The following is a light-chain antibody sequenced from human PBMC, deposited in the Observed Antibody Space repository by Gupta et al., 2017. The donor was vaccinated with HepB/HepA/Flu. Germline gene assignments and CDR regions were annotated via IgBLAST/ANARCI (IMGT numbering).Light chain of an antibody. J-gene: IGKJ1*01. Sequence: EMVLTQSPGTLSLSPGERAALSCRASQSVSYRYLTWYQQKPGQAPRLLIYGASNRATGIPDRFSGSGSETDFTLTISRLEPEEFAVYYCQQYGSSSWTFGQGTKVEI. CDR2: GAS. V-gene: IGKV3-20*01. CDR1: QSVSYRY. CDR3: QQYGSSSWT.